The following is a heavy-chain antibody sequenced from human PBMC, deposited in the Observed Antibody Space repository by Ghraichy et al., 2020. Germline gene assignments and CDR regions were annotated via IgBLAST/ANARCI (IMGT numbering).Heavy chain of an antibody. CDR1: GFNFATYA. D-gene: IGHD6-13*01. Sequence: GGSLRLSCSASGFNFATYAMSWVRRAPGKGLEWLSNISGSGGATYYAGSVKGRFTISRDNSKNTLYLQMNSLRAEDTAVYYCASRIGPPGTESPFDYWGQGTLVTVYS. CDR3: ASRIGPPGTESPFDY. V-gene: IGHV3-23*01. CDR2: ISGSGGAT. J-gene: IGHJ4*02.